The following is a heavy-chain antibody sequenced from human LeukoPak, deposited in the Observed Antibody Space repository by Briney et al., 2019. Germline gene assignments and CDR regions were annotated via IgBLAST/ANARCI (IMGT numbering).Heavy chain of an antibody. J-gene: IGHJ4*02. CDR3: ASGGWLGYCSSTSCSNYYFDY. CDR1: GGTFSSYA. V-gene: IGHV1-69*05. CDR2: IIPIFGTA. Sequence: SVKVPCKASGGTFSSYAISWVRQAPGQGLEWIGGIIPIFGTANYAQKFQGRVTITTDESTSTAYMELSSLRSEDTAVYYCASGGWLGYCSSTSCSNYYFDYWGQGTLVTVSS. D-gene: IGHD2-2*01.